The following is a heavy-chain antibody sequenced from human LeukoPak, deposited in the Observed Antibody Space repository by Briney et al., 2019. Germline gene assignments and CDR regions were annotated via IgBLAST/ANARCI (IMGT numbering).Heavy chain of an antibody. D-gene: IGHD2-15*01. J-gene: IGHJ4*02. CDR2: IWYDGSNK. CDR1: GFTFSSYG. V-gene: IGHV3-33*06. Sequence: GGSLRLSCAASGFTFSSYGMHWVRQAPGKGLEWVAVIWYDGSNKYYADSVKGRFTISRDNSKNTLYLQMNSLRAEDTAVYYCAKGWHCSGGSCYSVLTAMGPFDYWGQGTLVTVSS. CDR3: AKGWHCSGGSCYSVLTAMGPFDY.